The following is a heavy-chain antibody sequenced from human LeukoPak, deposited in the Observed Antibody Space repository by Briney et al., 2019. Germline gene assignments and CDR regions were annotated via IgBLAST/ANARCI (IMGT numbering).Heavy chain of an antibody. J-gene: IGHJ4*02. CDR2: IIPIFGTA. CDR3: ARDDDNSGYYFDY. Sequence: SVKVSCKASGGTFSSYAISWVRQAPGQGLEWMGRIIPIFGTANYAQKFQGRVTITTDESTSTAYMELSSLRSEDTAVYYCARDDDNSGYYFDYWGQGTLVTVSS. D-gene: IGHD3-22*01. V-gene: IGHV1-69*05. CDR1: GGTFSSYA.